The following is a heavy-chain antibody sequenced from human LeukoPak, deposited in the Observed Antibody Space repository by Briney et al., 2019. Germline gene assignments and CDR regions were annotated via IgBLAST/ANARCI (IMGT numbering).Heavy chain of an antibody. Sequence: GGSLRLSCAVSEISVSNNYINWVRQAPGKGLEWISGVYSVGTTHYADSVKGRITISRDTSKNTVYLPMNNLTAEDTAVYYGARDICSGNSFLDYWGQRTLVSVSS. J-gene: IGHJ4*02. V-gene: IGHV3-66*01. D-gene: IGHD2-15*01. CDR3: ARDICSGNSFLDY. CDR1: EISVSNNY. CDR2: VYSVGTT.